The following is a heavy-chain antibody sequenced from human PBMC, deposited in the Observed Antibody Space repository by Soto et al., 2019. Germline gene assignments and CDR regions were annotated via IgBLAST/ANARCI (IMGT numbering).Heavy chain of an antibody. CDR3: AREDCSSTSCEDYYYYYMDV. D-gene: IGHD2-2*01. CDR1: GYTFTSYA. J-gene: IGHJ6*03. Sequence: ASVTVCCEDSGYTFTSYAMHWVRQDTRQRLEWMGWINAGNGNTKYSQKFQGRVTITRDTSASTAYMELSSLRSEDTAVYYCAREDCSSTSCEDYYYYYMDVWGKGTTVTVSS. V-gene: IGHV1-3*01. CDR2: INAGNGNT.